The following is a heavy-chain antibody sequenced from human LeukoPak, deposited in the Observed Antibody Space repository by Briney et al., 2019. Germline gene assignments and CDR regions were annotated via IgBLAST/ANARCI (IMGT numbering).Heavy chain of an antibody. Sequence: ASVKVSCKASGYTFTGYYMHWVRQAPGQGLEWMGWINPNSGGTNYAQKFQGRVTMTRDTAISTAYMELSRLRSDDTAVYYCARATYPLSGGSGSYVYGGQGPLVTVSS. D-gene: IGHD3-10*01. J-gene: IGHJ4*02. CDR3: ARATYPLSGGSGSYVY. CDR2: INPNSGGT. CDR1: GYTFTGYY. V-gene: IGHV1-2*02.